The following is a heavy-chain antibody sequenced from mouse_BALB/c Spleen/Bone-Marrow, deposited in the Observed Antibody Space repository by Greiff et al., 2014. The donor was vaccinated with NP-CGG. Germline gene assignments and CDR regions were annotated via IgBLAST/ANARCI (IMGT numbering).Heavy chain of an antibody. V-gene: IGHV5-6-5*01. CDR1: GFTFSNYA. CDR3: ARRGPLLQDFDY. D-gene: IGHD1-2*01. J-gene: IGHJ2*01. CDR2: ISSGGST. Sequence: VQLKESGGGLVKPGGSLKLSCAASGFTFSNYAMSWVRQTQEKRLEWVASISSGGSTYYPDSVKGRFTISRDNARNILYLQMSSLRSEDTAMYYCARRGPLLQDFDYWGQGTTLTVSS.